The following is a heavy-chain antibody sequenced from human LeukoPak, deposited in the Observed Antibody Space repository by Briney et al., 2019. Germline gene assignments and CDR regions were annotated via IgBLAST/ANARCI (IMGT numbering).Heavy chain of an antibody. V-gene: IGHV1-2*06. Sequence: SVKVSCKASGYTFTGYYMHWVRQAPGQGLEWMGRINPNSGGTNYAQKFQGRVTMTRDTSISTAYMELSRLRSDDTAVYYCARSNYDTLIFDYWGQGTLVTVSS. D-gene: IGHD4-11*01. J-gene: IGHJ4*02. CDR2: INPNSGGT. CDR1: GYTFTGYY. CDR3: ARSNYDTLIFDY.